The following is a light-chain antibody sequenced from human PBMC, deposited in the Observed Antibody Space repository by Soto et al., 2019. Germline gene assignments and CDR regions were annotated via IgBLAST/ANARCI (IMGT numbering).Light chain of an antibody. V-gene: IGLV2-8*01. CDR3: SSYAGSNILV. CDR2: EVS. J-gene: IGLJ2*01. Sequence: QSALTQPPSASGSPGQSVTISCTGTSSDVGGYDYVSWHQQHPGKAPKLMIYEVSKRPSGVPDRFSGSKSGNTASLTVSGLQAEDEADYYCSSYAGSNILVFGGGTKVTVL. CDR1: SSDVGGYDY.